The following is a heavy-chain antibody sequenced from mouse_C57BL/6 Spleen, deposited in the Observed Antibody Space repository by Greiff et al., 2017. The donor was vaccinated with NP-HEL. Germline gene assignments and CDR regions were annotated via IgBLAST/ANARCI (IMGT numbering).Heavy chain of an antibody. J-gene: IGHJ3*01. D-gene: IGHD1-1*01. Sequence: QVHVKQSGTELVKPGASVKLSCKASGYTFTGYWIHWVKQRPGQGLEWIGNINPSNGGTNYNEKFKSKATLTVDKSSSTAYIQLSSLTSEDSAVYYCARLGATVVGWGQGTLVTVSA. V-gene: IGHV1-53*01. CDR2: INPSNGGT. CDR1: GYTFTGYW. CDR3: ARLGATVVG.